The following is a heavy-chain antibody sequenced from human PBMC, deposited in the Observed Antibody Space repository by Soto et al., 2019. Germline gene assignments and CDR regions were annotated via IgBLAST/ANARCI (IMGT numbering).Heavy chain of an antibody. V-gene: IGHV5-51*01. CDR2: IYPGDSEI. J-gene: IGHJ4*02. CDR1: GYSFTSYW. D-gene: IGHD6-19*01. CDR3: VRSHNGGWYMFDS. Sequence: PGESLKISCKASGYSFTSYWIGWVRQTPGKGLEWMGIIYPGDSEIRYSPSFQGQVTLSADKSTSTAYLQWNSLKASDTAMYYCVRSHNGGWYMFDSWGQGIPVTVSS.